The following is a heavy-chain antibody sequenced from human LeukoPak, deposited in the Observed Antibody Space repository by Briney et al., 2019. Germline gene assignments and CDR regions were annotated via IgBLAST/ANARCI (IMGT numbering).Heavy chain of an antibody. CDR1: GYTFSNYA. J-gene: IGHJ4*02. Sequence: EASVKVSCKASGYTFSNYAMHWVRQAPGQGLEWMGWIDTGSGNTKYSQKFQGRVTITRDTSATTAYMELGSLTSEDTAVYYCARDRIGFGDDYWGQGTLVTVSS. CDR3: ARDRIGFGDDY. V-gene: IGHV1-3*04. D-gene: IGHD3-10*01. CDR2: IDTGSGNT.